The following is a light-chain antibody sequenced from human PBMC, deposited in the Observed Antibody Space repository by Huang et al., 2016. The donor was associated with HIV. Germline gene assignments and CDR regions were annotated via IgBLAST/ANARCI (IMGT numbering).Light chain of an antibody. CDR2: LGS. J-gene: IGKJ1*01. CDR1: QSLLHSNGHNY. V-gene: IGKV2-28*01. Sequence: DIVMVQSPASLSVTPGEAASITCRSSQSLLHSNGHNYLDRYWQKPGQSQQLLMYLGSIRASGVPDRFSGSGSGTDFTLRINRVEAGDVGIYYCMQGLQTWTFGQGTKVEI. CDR3: MQGLQTWT.